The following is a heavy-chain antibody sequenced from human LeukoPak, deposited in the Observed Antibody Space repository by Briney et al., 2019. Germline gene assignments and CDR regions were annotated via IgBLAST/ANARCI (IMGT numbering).Heavy chain of an antibody. Sequence: ETLSLTCTVSGGSISSGIYYWGWIRQPPGKGLEWIGSISYRGSTYYNPSLKSRVTISVDTSKNQFSLKMSSVTAADTAVYFCARGGPPGYYYDYYMDVWGKGTTVTISS. CDR1: GGSISSGIYY. J-gene: IGHJ6*03. CDR3: ARGGPPGYYYDYYMDV. CDR2: ISYRGST. V-gene: IGHV4-39*07.